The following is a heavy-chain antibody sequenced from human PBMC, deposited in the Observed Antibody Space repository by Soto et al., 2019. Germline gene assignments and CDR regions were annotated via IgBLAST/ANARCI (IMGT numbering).Heavy chain of an antibody. V-gene: IGHV1-69*08. CDR1: GGTFSSYT. J-gene: IGHJ4*02. CDR2: IIPILGIA. CDR3: ARDPQPEPKGDY. Sequence: QVQLVQSGAEVKKPGSSVKVSCKASGGTFSSYTISWVRQAPGQGLEWMGRIIPILGIANYAQKFQGRVTITADKSTSTAYMELSSLRSEDTAMYYCARDPQPEPKGDYWGQGTLVTVSS.